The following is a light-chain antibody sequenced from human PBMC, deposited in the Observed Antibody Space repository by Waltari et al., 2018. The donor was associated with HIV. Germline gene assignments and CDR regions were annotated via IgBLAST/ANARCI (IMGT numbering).Light chain of an antibody. CDR2: DDR. Sequence: SYVLTQPPSVSVAPGQTARITCGGNNIAATKSVHWYRLNRGQAPGGVIYDDRDRPSGIPDRFSGSSSGDTATLTISRAEAGDEADYYCQVWDGRGDPVIFGGGTKLAVV. CDR3: QVWDGRGDPVI. V-gene: IGLV3-21*02. CDR1: NIAATKS. J-gene: IGLJ2*01.